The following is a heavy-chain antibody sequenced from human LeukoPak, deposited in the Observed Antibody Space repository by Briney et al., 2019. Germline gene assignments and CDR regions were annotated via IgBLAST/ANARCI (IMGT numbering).Heavy chain of an antibody. V-gene: IGHV3-72*01. J-gene: IGHJ4*02. CDR1: GFTFSDHY. CDR3: ARVRDSDGYSYDY. Sequence: GGSLRLSCAASGFTFSDHYMDWVRQAAGKGVEWVGRIRKKGNGYTTEYAAAGKGRFTIAREDSKISLYLQMNSLKTEDTALYYCARVRDSDGYSYDYWGQGTLVTVSS. D-gene: IGHD3-22*01. CDR2: IRKKGNGYTT.